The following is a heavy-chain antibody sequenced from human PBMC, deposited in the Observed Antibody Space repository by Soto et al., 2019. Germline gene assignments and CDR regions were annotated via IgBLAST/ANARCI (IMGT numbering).Heavy chain of an antibody. CDR1: GFTFSSYA. V-gene: IGHV3-23*01. CDR2: ISGSGGST. J-gene: IGHJ6*03. D-gene: IGHD2-2*01. CDR3: AKDRIVVVPAAPSYYYMDV. Sequence: VQLLESGGGLVQPGGSLRLSCAASGFTFSSYAMSWVRQAPGKGLEWVSAISGSGGSTYYADSVKGRFTISRDNSKNTLYLQMNSLRAEDTAVYYCAKDRIVVVPAAPSYYYMDVWGKGTTVTVSS.